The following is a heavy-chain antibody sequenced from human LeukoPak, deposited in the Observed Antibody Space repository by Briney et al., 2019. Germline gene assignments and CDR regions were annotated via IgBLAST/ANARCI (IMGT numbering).Heavy chain of an antibody. CDR3: VSSIAAN. J-gene: IGHJ4*02. D-gene: IGHD6-6*01. CDR2: INHSGST. CDR1: GGSFSGYY. Sequence: SETLSLTCAVYGGSFSGYYWSWIRQPPGKGLEWIGEINHSGSTNYNLSLKSRVTISVDTSKNQFSLKLSSVTAADTAVYYCVSSIAANWGQGTLVTVSS. V-gene: IGHV4-34*01.